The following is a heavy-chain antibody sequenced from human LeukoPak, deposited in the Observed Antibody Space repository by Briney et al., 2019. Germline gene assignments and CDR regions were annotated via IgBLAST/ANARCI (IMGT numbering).Heavy chain of an antibody. Sequence: GGSLRLSCTASGFTFGDYAMSWVRQAPGMGLEWVSFIRSRAYGGTTEYAASVKGRFTISRDDSKSIAYLQMNSLISEDTAVYYCSRGPVAASFAYWGQGTLVTVSS. D-gene: IGHD2-15*01. CDR3: SRGPVAASFAY. J-gene: IGHJ4*02. CDR1: GFTFGDYA. V-gene: IGHV3-49*04. CDR2: IRSRAYGGTT.